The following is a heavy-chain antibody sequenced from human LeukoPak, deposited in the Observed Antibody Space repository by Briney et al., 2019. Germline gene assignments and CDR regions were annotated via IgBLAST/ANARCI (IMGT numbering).Heavy chain of an antibody. V-gene: IGHV3-21*01. CDR2: ISSSSRYI. J-gene: IGHJ4*02. Sequence: GGSLRLSCAASGFTFNTYSMNWVRQAPGKGLEWVSSISSSSRYIYYADSVKGRFTISRDNAKNSLYLQMNSLRAEDTAVYYCARCGRAVAGPDDYWGQGTLVTASS. CDR1: GFTFNTYS. D-gene: IGHD6-19*01. CDR3: ARCGRAVAGPDDY.